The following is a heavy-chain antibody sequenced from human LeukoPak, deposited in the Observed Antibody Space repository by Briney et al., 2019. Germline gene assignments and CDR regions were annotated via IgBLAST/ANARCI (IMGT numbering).Heavy chain of an antibody. CDR3: AKDPPYYYGSGSYYNGDY. V-gene: IGHV3-30*02. CDR2: IRYDGSNK. J-gene: IGHJ4*02. Sequence: GGSLRLSCAASGFTFSSYGMHWVRQAPGKGLEWVAFIRYDGSNKYYADSVKGRFTISRDNSKNTLYLQMNSLRAEDTAVYYCAKDPPYYYGSGSYYNGDYWGQGTLVTVSS. D-gene: IGHD3-10*01. CDR1: GFTFSSYG.